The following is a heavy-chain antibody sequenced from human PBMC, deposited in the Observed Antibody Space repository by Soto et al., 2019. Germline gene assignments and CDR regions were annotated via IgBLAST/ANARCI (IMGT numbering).Heavy chain of an antibody. CDR1: GYTFTSYG. Sequence: ASVKVSCKASGYTFTSYGISWVRQAPGQGLEWMGWISAYNGNTNYAQKLQGRVTMTTDTSTSTAYMELRSLRSDDTAVYYCARDWEMTTIGGGDAFDIWGQGTMVTVS. D-gene: IGHD3-16*01. CDR3: ARDWEMTTIGGGDAFDI. CDR2: ISAYNGNT. V-gene: IGHV1-18*01. J-gene: IGHJ3*02.